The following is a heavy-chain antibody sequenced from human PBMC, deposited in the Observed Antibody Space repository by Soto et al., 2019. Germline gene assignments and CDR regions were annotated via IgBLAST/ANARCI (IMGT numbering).Heavy chain of an antibody. V-gene: IGHV3-23*01. CDR1: GFSIDDHA. CDR2: MSGGEGTT. CDR3: AAVTELLRCIDY. D-gene: IGHD1-26*01. J-gene: IGHJ4*02. Sequence: GGSLRLSCAVSGFSIDDHAMKWDRQAPGRGLEWVSAMSGGEGTTFYADSVKGRFTISRDISKNTMYMHMNSLRAEDTGMNYCAAVTELLRCIDYWGQGTLVTVSS.